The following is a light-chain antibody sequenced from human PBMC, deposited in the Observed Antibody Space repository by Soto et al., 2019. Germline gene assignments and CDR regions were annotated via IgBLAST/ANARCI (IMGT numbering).Light chain of an antibody. CDR3: QQRSNWPSIT. J-gene: IGKJ5*01. CDR2: DAS. CDR1: QSVSTY. Sequence: EIVLTQSPSTLSLSPVERDTLSCRASQSVSTYLAWYQQKPGQAPRLLIYDASNRATGIPARFSGSGSGTDFTLTISSLEPEDFAVYYCQQRSNWPSITFGQATRMEIK. V-gene: IGKV3-11*01.